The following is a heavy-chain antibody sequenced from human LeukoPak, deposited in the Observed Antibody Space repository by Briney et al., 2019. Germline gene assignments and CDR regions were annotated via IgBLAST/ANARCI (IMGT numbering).Heavy chain of an antibody. D-gene: IGHD5-12*01. CDR3: ARVDIVATIYYYGMDV. J-gene: IGHJ6*02. CDR1: GFTVGSNY. CDR2: IYSGGST. Sequence: PGGSLRLSCAASGFTVGSNYMSWVRQAPGKGLEWASVIYSGGSTYYADSVKGRFTISRDNSKNTLYLQMNSLRAEDTAVYYCARVDIVATIYYYGMDVWGQGTTVTVSS. V-gene: IGHV3-66*01.